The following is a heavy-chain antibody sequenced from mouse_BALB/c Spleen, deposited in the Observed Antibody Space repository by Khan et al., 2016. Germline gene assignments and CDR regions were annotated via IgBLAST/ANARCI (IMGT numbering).Heavy chain of an antibody. CDR3: ARSRRIRGNYLLDY. CDR1: GYTFTIYT. V-gene: IGHV1-4*01. J-gene: IGHJ2*01. CDR2: INPSSGHT. D-gene: IGHD2-1*01. Sequence: QVQLQQSGAELARPGASVKMSCKASGYTFTIYTMHWVKQRPGQGLEWIGYINPSSGHTNYNQKFKDKATLTADKSSSTAYMTLRSLTSEDSAAYYCARSRRIRGNYLLDYWGQGTTLTVSS.